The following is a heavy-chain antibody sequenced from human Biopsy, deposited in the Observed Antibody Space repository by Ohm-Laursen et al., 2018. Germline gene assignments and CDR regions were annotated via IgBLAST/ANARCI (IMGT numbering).Heavy chain of an antibody. D-gene: IGHD5-24*01. Sequence: GSSVKVSCQVSGNTFATYHIHWVRQAPGQGLEWMGVISPSGATTSFSQKFQGRITMTRVTSTGTVYMDLNSLGSEDTAVYYCARAGVGSDGTDSYYYGMDVWGPGTTVTVSS. CDR3: ARAGVGSDGTDSYYYGMDV. J-gene: IGHJ6*02. CDR2: ISPSGATT. V-gene: IGHV1-46*01. CDR1: GNTFATYH.